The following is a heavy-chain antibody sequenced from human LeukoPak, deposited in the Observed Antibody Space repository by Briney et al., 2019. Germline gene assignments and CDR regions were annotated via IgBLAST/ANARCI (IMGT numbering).Heavy chain of an antibody. Sequence: PGGSLRLSCAASGFTFSSYWMHWVRQAPGKGLVWVSRINSDGSSTSYADSVKGRFTISRDNAKNTLYLQMNSLRAEDTAVYYCARDEVLAVAGGAFDAWGRGTMVTVSS. V-gene: IGHV3-74*01. J-gene: IGHJ3*01. CDR2: INSDGSST. D-gene: IGHD6-19*01. CDR1: GFTFSSYW. CDR3: ARDEVLAVAGGAFDA.